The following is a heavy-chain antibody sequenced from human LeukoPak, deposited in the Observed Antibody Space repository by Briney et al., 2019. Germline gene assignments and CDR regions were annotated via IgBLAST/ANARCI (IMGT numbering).Heavy chain of an antibody. J-gene: IGHJ4*02. CDR1: GYSISSGYY. CDR2: IYHSGST. Sequence: PSETLSLTCAVSGYSISSGYYWGWIRQPPGKGLEWIGSIYHSGSTYYNPSLKSRVTISVDTSKNQFSLKLSSVTAADTAVYYCAREIGGYFDCWGQGTLVTVSS. V-gene: IGHV4-38-2*01. CDR3: AREIGGYFDC. D-gene: IGHD3-3*01.